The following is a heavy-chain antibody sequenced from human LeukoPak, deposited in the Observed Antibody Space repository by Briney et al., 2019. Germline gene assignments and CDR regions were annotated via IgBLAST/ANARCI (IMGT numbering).Heavy chain of an antibody. Sequence: SETLSLTCTVSVGSISSYYWSWIRQPPGKGLEWIGYIYYSGSTNYNPSLKSRVTISVDTSKNQFSLKLSSVTAADTAVYYCARWSSGYYDAFDIWGQGTMVTLSS. CDR1: VGSISSYY. J-gene: IGHJ3*02. CDR2: IYYSGST. D-gene: IGHD3-22*01. V-gene: IGHV4-59*01. CDR3: ARWSSGYYDAFDI.